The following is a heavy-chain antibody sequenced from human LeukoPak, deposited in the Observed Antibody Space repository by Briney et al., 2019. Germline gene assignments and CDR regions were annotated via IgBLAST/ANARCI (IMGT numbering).Heavy chain of an antibody. Sequence: ASVKVSCKASGYTFTGYYVHWVRQAPGQGLEWMGWINPNTGGRNYAQKFQGRVTMTRDTSSISTAYMELSRLRSDDTAVYYCASARDSDCTNRLCRLLDYWGQGTLVTVSS. D-gene: IGHD2-8*01. J-gene: IGHJ4*02. CDR2: INPNTGGR. CDR1: GYTFTGYY. V-gene: IGHV1-2*02. CDR3: ASARDSDCTNRLCRLLDY.